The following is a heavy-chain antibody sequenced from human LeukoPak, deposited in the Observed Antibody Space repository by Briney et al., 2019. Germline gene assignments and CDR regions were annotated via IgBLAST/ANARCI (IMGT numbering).Heavy chain of an antibody. CDR1: GFTFSSYA. Sequence: GGSLRLSCAASGFTFSSYAMSWVRQAPGKGLEWVSAISGSGGSTYYADSVKGRFTISRDNSKNTLYLQMNSLRAEDTAVYYCAKRRQDIVVVVAATHYYYYMDVWGKGTTVTVSS. V-gene: IGHV3-23*01. CDR2: ISGSGGST. J-gene: IGHJ6*03. D-gene: IGHD2-15*01. CDR3: AKRRQDIVVVVAATHYYYYMDV.